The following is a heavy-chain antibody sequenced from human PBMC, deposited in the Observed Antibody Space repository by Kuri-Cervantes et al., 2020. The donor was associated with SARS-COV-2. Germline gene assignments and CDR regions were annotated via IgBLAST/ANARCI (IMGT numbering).Heavy chain of an antibody. V-gene: IGHV1-2*02. CDR2: INPNSGGT. J-gene: IGHJ3*02. D-gene: IGHD2-15*01. Sequence: ASVKVSCKASGDPFSSYSFNWVRQAPGQGLEWMGWINPNSGGTNYAQKFQGRVTMTRDTSISTAYMELSRLRSDDTAVYYCARHWDIVGDAFDIWGHGTMVTVSS. CDR1: GDPFSSYS. CDR3: ARHWDIVGDAFDI.